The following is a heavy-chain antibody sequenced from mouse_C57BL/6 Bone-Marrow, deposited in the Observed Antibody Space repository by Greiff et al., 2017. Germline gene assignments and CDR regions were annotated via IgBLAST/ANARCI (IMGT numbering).Heavy chain of an antibody. V-gene: IGHV1-59*01. Sequence: QVQLQQPGAELVRPGTSVKLSCKASGYTFTSYWMHWLKQRPGQGLEWIGVIDPSDSYTTYNQKFKGKATLTVDTSSSTAYMQLSSLTSEDSAVYYCARSNYYGSSYWYFDVWGTGTTVTVSS. CDR1: GYTFTSYW. D-gene: IGHD1-1*01. J-gene: IGHJ1*03. CDR3: ARSNYYGSSYWYFDV. CDR2: IDPSDSYT.